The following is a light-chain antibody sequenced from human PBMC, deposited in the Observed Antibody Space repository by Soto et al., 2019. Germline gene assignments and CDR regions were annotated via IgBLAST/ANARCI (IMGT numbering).Light chain of an antibody. V-gene: IGLV2-14*01. CDR3: SSYTCSSTLMV. Sequence: QSALTQPASVSGSPGQSITISCTGTSSDVGGSNYVSWYQQHPGKAPKLMIYDVSNPPSGVSNRFSGSKSGNTASLTISGLQAEDEADYYGSSYTCSSTLMVFGGGTKLTVL. CDR2: DVS. J-gene: IGLJ2*01. CDR1: SSDVGGSNY.